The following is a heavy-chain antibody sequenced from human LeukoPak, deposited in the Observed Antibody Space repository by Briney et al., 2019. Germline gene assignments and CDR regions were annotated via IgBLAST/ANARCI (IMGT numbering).Heavy chain of an antibody. Sequence: PPETLSLTCSVSDGSISGYYWSWIRQPPGKGLEWIGYIYYTGSTNYNPSLKSRVTMSVDTSKNHFSLKLSSVTAADTAVYYCARGTVTTYFFDYWGQGTLVTVSS. CDR1: DGSISGYY. J-gene: IGHJ4*02. CDR3: ARGTVTTYFFDY. V-gene: IGHV4-59*01. D-gene: IGHD4-17*01. CDR2: IYYTGST.